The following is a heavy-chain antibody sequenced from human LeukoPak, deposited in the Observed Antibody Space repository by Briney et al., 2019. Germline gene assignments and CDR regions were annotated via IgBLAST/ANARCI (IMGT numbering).Heavy chain of an antibody. V-gene: IGHV1-69*05. CDR1: GGTFSSYA. Sequence: ASVKVSCKASGGTFSSYAISWVRQAPGQGLEWMGGIIPIFGTANYAQKFQGRVTITTDESTSTAYMELSSLRSEDTAVYYCARDIGSPDAFDIWGQGTMVTVSS. J-gene: IGHJ3*02. D-gene: IGHD1-26*01. CDR3: ARDIGSPDAFDI. CDR2: IIPIFGTA.